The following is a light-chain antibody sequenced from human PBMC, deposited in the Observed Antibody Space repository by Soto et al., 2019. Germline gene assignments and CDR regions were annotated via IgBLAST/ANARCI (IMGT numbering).Light chain of an antibody. CDR2: EVN. V-gene: IGLV2-8*01. CDR1: SSDVGGYNY. Sequence: QSALTQPPSASGSPGQSVTISCTGTSSDVGGYNYVSWYQQHPGKVPKLMVYEVNKRPSGVPDRFSGSKSGNTAALTVSGLQTEDEADYYSTSYAGGKNVFGTGTKVTVL. J-gene: IGLJ1*01. CDR3: TSYAGGKNV.